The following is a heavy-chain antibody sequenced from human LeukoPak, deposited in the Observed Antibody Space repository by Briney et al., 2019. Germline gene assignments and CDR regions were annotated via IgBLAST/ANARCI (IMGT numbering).Heavy chain of an antibody. V-gene: IGHV3-23*01. CDR1: GFTFSSYA. J-gene: IGHJ6*02. Sequence: GGSLRLSCVASGFTFSSYAMSWVRQAPGKGLEWVSGSSGSGGSTYYADSVKGRFTISRDNSKNELYLQMNSLRAEDTAVYYCAKGRNLYYYSSMDVWGQGTTVTVSS. CDR3: AKGRNLYYYSSMDV. CDR2: SSGSGGST.